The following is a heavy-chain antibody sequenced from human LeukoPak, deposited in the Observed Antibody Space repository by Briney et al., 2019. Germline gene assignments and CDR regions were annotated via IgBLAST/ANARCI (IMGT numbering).Heavy chain of an antibody. CDR2: ISGSGGST. V-gene: IGHV3-23*01. CDR1: GFTFSSYA. J-gene: IGHJ4*02. D-gene: IGHD3-16*02. Sequence: GGSLRLSCAASGFTFSSYAMSWVRQAPGKGLEWVSAISGSGGSTYYADSVKGRFTISRDNSKNTLYLQMNSLRAEDTAVYYCAKDQRLRLEELSLSDYWGQGTLVTVSS. CDR3: AKDQRLRLEELSLSDY.